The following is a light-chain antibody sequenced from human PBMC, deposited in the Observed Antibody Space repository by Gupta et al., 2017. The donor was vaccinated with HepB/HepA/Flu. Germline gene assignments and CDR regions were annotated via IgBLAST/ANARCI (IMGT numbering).Light chain of an antibody. Sequence: ELVPTQSPATLSVSPGERATLSCRASQRVSSSLAWYQQKPGQAPRLLIYGASTRATGIPARFSGSGYGTELTLTISRLQSEDFAVYYCQQYINWQPRRFGQGTKVEVK. CDR2: GAS. CDR1: QRVSSS. J-gene: IGKJ1*01. CDR3: QQYINWQPRR. V-gene: IGKV3-15*01.